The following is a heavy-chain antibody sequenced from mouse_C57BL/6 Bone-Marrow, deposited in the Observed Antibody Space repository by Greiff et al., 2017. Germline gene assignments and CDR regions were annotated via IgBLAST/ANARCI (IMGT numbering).Heavy chain of an antibody. Sequence: EVKLMESGPGLVKPSQSLSLTCSVTGYSITSGYYWNWIRQFPGNKLEWMGYISYDGSNNYNPSLKNRISITRDTSKNQFFLKLNSVTTEDTATYYCARVVGDYDDFDYWGQGTTLTVSS. V-gene: IGHV3-6*01. CDR2: ISYDGSN. D-gene: IGHD2-4*01. CDR3: ARVVGDYDDFDY. J-gene: IGHJ2*01. CDR1: GYSITSGYY.